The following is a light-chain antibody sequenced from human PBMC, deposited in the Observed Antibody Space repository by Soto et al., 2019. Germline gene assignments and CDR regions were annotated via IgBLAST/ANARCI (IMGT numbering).Light chain of an antibody. CDR2: GAS. Sequence: EIVLTQSPGTLSLYPGERATLSCRASQSVSSSYLAWYQQKPGQAPRLLIYGASRRATGIPDRFSGSGSGTDFTLTISRLEPEDFAVYYCQQYGSSPPNTFGQGTKLEIK. J-gene: IGKJ2*01. CDR1: QSVSSSY. CDR3: QQYGSSPPNT. V-gene: IGKV3-20*01.